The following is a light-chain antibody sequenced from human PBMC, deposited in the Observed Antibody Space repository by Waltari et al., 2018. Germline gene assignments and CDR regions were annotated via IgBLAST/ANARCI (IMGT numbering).Light chain of an antibody. CDR3: QHYVRLPAT. CDR1: QSVGRS. Sequence: ETVLTQSPGTLSLSPGERATLSCRASQSVGRSLAWYQQKPGQAPRLLIYGASSRATGIPDRFSGSVSGTDFSLTSSRLEPEDFAVYYCQHYVRLPATFGQGTKVEIK. V-gene: IGKV3-20*01. CDR2: GAS. J-gene: IGKJ1*01.